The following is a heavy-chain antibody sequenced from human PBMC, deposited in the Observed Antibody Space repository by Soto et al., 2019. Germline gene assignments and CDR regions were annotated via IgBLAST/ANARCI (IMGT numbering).Heavy chain of an antibody. CDR3: ARAASSSWQDNWFDP. J-gene: IGHJ5*02. CDR1: GGSISSYY. CDR2: IYYSGST. V-gene: IGHV4-59*01. D-gene: IGHD6-13*01. Sequence: SETLSLTYTVSGGSISSYYWSWIRQPPGKGLEWIGYIYYSGSTNYNPSLKSRVTISVDTSKNQFSLKLSSVTAADTAVYYCARAASSSWQDNWFDPWGQGTLVTVSS.